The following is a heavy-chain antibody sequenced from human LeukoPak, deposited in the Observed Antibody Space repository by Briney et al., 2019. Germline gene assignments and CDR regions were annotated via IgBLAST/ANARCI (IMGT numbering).Heavy chain of an antibody. V-gene: IGHV3-23*01. CDR2: ISGSGDST. J-gene: IGHJ4*02. Sequence: AGGSLRLSCAASGFTFSSNSMTWVRQTPGKGLEWVSGISGSGDSTFYADSVKGRFTISRDNSKNTLYLQMNSLRAEDTAVYYCAKGYDSSPYFDYWGQGTLVTVSS. CDR1: GFTFSSNS. D-gene: IGHD3-22*01. CDR3: AKGYDSSPYFDY.